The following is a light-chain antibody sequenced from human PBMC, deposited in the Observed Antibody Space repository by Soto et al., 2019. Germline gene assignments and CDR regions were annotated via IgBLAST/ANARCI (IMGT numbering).Light chain of an antibody. Sequence: QTVVTQPPSVTGAPGQRVTISCTGSHSDIGAGYGVHWYQQFPHSAPKLLIYGDTTRPSGVPDRFSGSKSGTSASLAITGLQAEDEADYYCQSYDSSLSGSVFGGGTKLTVL. CDR2: GDT. CDR3: QSYDSSLSGSV. V-gene: IGLV1-40*01. CDR1: HSDIGAGYG. J-gene: IGLJ3*02.